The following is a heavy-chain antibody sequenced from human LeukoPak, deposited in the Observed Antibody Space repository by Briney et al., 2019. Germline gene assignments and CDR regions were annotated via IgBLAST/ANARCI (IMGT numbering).Heavy chain of an antibody. CDR1: GGSVSSGTYY. D-gene: IGHD5-12*01. CDR3: AADYRDAFDI. CDR2: INHSGNT. V-gene: IGHV4-61*03. Sequence: KPSETLSLTCSVSGGSVSSGTYYWTWIRQPPGKGLEWIGYINHSGNTKYNPSLKSRVSISSDTSKNNFSLRLSSVTAADTAVYYCAADYRDAFDIWGQGTMVTVSS. J-gene: IGHJ3*02.